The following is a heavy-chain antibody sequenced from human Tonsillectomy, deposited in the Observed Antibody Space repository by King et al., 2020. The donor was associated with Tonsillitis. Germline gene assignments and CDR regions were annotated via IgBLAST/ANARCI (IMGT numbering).Heavy chain of an antibody. D-gene: IGHD2-2*01. CDR3: AKDAGANIVVVPAASSDY. V-gene: IGHV3-23*04. J-gene: IGHJ4*02. CDR1: GFTFSSYA. CDR2: ISGSGGST. Sequence: VQLVESGGGLVQPGGSLRLSCVASGFTFSSYAMSWVRQAPGEGLEWVSAISGSGGSTYYADSVKGRFTISRDNSKNTLYLQMSSLRAEDTAVYYCAKDAGANIVVVPAASSDYWGQGTRVTVSS.